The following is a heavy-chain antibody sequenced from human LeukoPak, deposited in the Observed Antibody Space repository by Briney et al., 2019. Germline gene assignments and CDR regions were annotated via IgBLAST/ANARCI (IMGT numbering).Heavy chain of an antibody. J-gene: IGHJ4*02. CDR3: AKRGPGTPQSGKYYFDY. Sequence: PGGSLRLSCAASGFTLRSFGMSWVRQAPGKGREWVSAISGRAATTFCADSVEGRFTISRDNSKNTLYVPMNSQRAEDTAVYYCAKRGPGTPQSGKYYFDYWGQGTLVTVSS. V-gene: IGHV3-23*01. D-gene: IGHD3-10*01. CDR1: GFTLRSFG. CDR2: ISGRAATT.